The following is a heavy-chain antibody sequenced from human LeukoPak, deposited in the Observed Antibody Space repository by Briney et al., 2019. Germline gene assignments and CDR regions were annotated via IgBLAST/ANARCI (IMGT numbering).Heavy chain of an antibody. CDR2: IKPDGSAE. J-gene: IGHJ4*02. CDR1: GFTFSSNW. Sequence: PGGALRLSCATSGFTFSSNWMRWVRHAPGRGLDWVANIKPDGSAEYYAAAVKGRFPVSRDNAKNSLYLQMNSLRVEDTAVYHCAKCQKSIPPRHDYWGQGTLVTVSS. D-gene: IGHD2-21*01. V-gene: IGHV3-7*03. CDR3: AKCQKSIPPRHDY.